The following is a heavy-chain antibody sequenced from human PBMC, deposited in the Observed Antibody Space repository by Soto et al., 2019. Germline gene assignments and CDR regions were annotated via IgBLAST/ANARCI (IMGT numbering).Heavy chain of an antibody. J-gene: IGHJ4*02. D-gene: IGHD3-10*01. CDR2: IDRSGSA. CDR3: ARGYYYGSGSYYFDY. V-gene: IGHV4-34*01. CDR1: GGSFSGYY. Sequence: SETLSLTCAVYGGSFSGYYWSWIRQPPGKGLEWIGEIDRSGSANYNPSLKSRVTISVDTSKNQFSLKLSSVTAADTAVYYCARGYYYGSGSYYFDYWGQGTLVTVS.